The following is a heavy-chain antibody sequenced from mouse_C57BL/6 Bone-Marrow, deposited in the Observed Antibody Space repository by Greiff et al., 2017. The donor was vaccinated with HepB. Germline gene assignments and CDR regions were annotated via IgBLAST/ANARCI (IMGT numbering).Heavy chain of an antibody. CDR2: IDPENGDT. CDR3: TTGWLDAY. Sequence: VQLQQSGAELVRPGASVKLSCTASGFNIKDDYMHWVKQRPEQGLEWIGWIDPENGDTEYASKVQGKATITADTSSNTAYLQLSSLTSEDTAVYYCTTGWLDAYWGQGTLVTVSA. V-gene: IGHV14-4*01. J-gene: IGHJ3*01. CDR1: GFNIKDDY. D-gene: IGHD2-3*01.